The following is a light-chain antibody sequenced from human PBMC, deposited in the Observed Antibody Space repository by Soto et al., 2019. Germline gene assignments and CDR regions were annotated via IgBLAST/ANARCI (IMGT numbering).Light chain of an antibody. J-gene: IGKJ4*01. V-gene: IGKV3-20*01. CDR3: QQYVNSVT. Sequence: EIVLTQSPGTLSLSPGQRATLSCRASESVSSNYLAWYQQKPGQTPRLLIYGASSRVTGIPDRFSGSGSGTDFTLTISRLAPEDFALYYCQQYVNSVTFGGGTKVEIK. CDR2: GAS. CDR1: ESVSSNY.